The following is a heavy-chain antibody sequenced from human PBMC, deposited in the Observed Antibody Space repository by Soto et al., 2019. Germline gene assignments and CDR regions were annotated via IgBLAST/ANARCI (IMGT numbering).Heavy chain of an antibody. V-gene: IGHV3-23*01. CDR1: GFTFSIYA. D-gene: IGHD7-27*01. CDR2: ISANGGST. Sequence: EVQMLESGGGLVQHGGYIRLSCVASGFTFSIYAMSWVRKAQGKGLEVGSAISANGGSTYYAASVKGRFTISRNNSKNTLYLQMNSLRAEDTAVYYCANGGTGEGYFDNWGQGPQVTVST. J-gene: IGHJ4*02. CDR3: ANGGTGEGYFDN.